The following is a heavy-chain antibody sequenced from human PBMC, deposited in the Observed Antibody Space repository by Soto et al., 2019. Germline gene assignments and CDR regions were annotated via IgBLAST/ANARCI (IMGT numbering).Heavy chain of an antibody. D-gene: IGHD1-26*01. J-gene: IGHJ2*01. CDR1: GGSISGGVGGLYY. CDR3: AREVIPLTTHWYFAL. Sequence: PSETLSLTCTVSGGSISGGVGGLYYWSWIRQPPGKGLEWIGYIYDSGSTYYNPSLKSRVTISVDTSKNQFSLRLSSVTAADTAVYYCAREVIPLTTHWYFALSGRRTPVTVSS. V-gene: IGHV4-30-4*01. CDR2: IYDSGST.